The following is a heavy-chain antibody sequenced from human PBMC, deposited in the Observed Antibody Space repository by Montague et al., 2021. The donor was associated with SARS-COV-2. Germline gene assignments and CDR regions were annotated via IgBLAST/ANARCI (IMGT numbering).Heavy chain of an antibody. V-gene: IGHV3-23*01. CDR1: GFTFRSYA. Sequence: SLRLPCAASGFTFRSYAMSWVRQAPGEGLEWVSSISGSGLSTYYADSVKGRFTISRDNSKNTLYLQMNSLRAEDTAVYYCAKVYTDFWSGSYYYMDVWGKGTTVTVSS. CDR3: AKVYTDFWSGSYYYMDV. J-gene: IGHJ6*03. CDR2: ISGSGLST. D-gene: IGHD3-3*01.